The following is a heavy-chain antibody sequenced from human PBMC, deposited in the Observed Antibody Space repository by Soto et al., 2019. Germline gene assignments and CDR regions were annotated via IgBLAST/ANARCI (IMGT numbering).Heavy chain of an antibody. J-gene: IGHJ6*02. CDR2: IIPIFGTA. CDR3: ARLGEDSGYDRRYYYYGMDV. V-gene: IGHV1-69*13. Sequence: GASVKVACKAAGGTFSSYAISWVRQAPGQGLEWMGGIIPIFGTANYAQKFQGRVTITADESTSTAYMELSSLRSEDTAVYYCARLGEDSGYDRRYYYYGMDVWGQRTTVTVSS. CDR1: GGTFSSYA. D-gene: IGHD5-12*01.